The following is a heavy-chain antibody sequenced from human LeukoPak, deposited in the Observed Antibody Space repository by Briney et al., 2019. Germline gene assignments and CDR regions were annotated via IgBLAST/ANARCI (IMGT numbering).Heavy chain of an antibody. J-gene: IGHJ6*02. CDR2: INPNSGGT. CDR3: ARDNFSGNCSGGSCYSGPAPMNTHYYYYGMDV. CDR1: GYTFTGYY. V-gene: IGHV1-2*04. Sequence: ASVKVSCKASGYTFTGYYMHWVRQAPGQGLEWMGWINPNSGGTNYAQKFQGWVTMTRDTSISTAYMELSRLRSDDTAVYYCARDNFSGNCSGGSCYSGPAPMNTHYYYYGMDVWGQGTTVTVSS. D-gene: IGHD2-15*01.